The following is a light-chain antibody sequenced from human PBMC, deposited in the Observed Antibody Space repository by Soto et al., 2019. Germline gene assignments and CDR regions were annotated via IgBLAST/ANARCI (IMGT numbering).Light chain of an antibody. Sequence: DIQMTQSQYSLSGSVGYRVTITFLASQTISSWLAWYQKKPGKAPKLLIYKASTLKSGVPSRFSGSGSGTEFTLTISSLQPDDFATYYCPHYTSYSEAFGQGTKV. J-gene: IGKJ1*01. V-gene: IGKV1-5*03. CDR3: PHYTSYSEA. CDR1: QTISSW. CDR2: KAS.